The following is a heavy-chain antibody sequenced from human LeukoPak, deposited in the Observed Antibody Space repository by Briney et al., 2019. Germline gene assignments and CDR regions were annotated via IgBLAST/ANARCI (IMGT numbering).Heavy chain of an antibody. V-gene: IGHV3-7*03. CDR3: AGDYTGYFP. Sequence: PGGSLRLSCEASGFTFSSYWMSWVRQAPGKGLEWVANIKTDGSEKYYVDSVKGRFTISRDNAKNSLYLQMNCLRAEDTAVYYCAGDYTGYFPWGQGTLVIVSS. J-gene: IGHJ5*02. D-gene: IGHD3-9*01. CDR1: GFTFSSYW. CDR2: IKTDGSEK.